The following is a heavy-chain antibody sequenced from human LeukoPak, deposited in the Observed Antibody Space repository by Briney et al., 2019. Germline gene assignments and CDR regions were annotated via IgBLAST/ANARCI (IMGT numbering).Heavy chain of an antibody. V-gene: IGHV3-21*01. D-gene: IGHD2-21*02. J-gene: IGHJ4*02. CDR3: ARDPSSDRYQYFDF. Sequence: GGSLRLSCVASGFTFSSYGMSWVRQAPGKGLEWVSSVSRSRSHIYYADSAKGRFTISRDNAKDLLFLQMDIVTAEDTAVYYCARDPSSDRYQYFDFWGQGVLVTVSS. CDR2: VSRSRSHI. CDR1: GFTFSSYG.